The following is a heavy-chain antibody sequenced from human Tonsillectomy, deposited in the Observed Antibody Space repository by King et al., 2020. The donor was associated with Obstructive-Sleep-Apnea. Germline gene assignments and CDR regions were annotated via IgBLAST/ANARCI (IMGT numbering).Heavy chain of an antibody. CDR1: GFSLSTRGVA. J-gene: IGHJ4*02. CDR3: AHRYIATTGTYFFAY. V-gene: IGHV2-5*02. CDR2: IHWDDDK. D-gene: IGHD1-1*01. Sequence: TLKESGPALVKPTQTLTLTCTFSGFSLSTRGVAVGWIRQPPGKALEWLALIHWDDDKHYSPSLKNRLTITKDTSENQVGLTMTNMDPVDTATYYCAHRYIATTGTYFFAYWGQGTLVTVSS.